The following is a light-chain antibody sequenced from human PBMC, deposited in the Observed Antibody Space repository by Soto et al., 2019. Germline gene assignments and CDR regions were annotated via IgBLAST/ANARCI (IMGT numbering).Light chain of an antibody. V-gene: IGLV2-14*01. CDR1: TSDVGAYNY. J-gene: IGLJ3*02. CDR2: EVD. CDR3: SSYTVINTAV. Sequence: QSVLTQPASVSGSPGQSVSISCTGSTSDVGAYNYVAWYQHKPGTAPRLLIYEVDHRPSGISPRFSGSKSGNTASLTISGLQTDDEADYYCSSYTVINTAVFGGGTKVTVL.